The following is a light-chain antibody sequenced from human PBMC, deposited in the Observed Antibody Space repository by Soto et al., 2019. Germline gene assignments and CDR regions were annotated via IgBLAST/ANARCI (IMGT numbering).Light chain of an antibody. CDR1: SSDIGGYNY. Sequence: QSALTQPASVSGSPGQSITISCTGTSSDIGGYNYVSWYQQHPDKAPKLMIYGVSNRPSGVSTRFSGSKSGNTASLTISGLQAEDEADYYCSSYTTSSTLVFGGGTKLTVL. J-gene: IGLJ2*01. V-gene: IGLV2-14*01. CDR2: GVS. CDR3: SSYTTSSTLV.